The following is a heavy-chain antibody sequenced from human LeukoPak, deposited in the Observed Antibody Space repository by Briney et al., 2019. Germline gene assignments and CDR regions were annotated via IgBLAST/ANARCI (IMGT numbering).Heavy chain of an antibody. CDR1: EFSFADFG. CDR3: ARQRLGCSGGSCYSFDF. Sequence: GGSLRLSCEASEFSFADFGMHWVRQAPGKGLEWVAVIQYDGSRIYYSDAVKGRFTISRDNSKNTLYLEMHSLRVDDTALYYCARQRLGCSGGSCYSFDFWGQETLVTVSA. D-gene: IGHD2-15*01. V-gene: IGHV3-33*01. CDR2: IQYDGSRI. J-gene: IGHJ4*02.